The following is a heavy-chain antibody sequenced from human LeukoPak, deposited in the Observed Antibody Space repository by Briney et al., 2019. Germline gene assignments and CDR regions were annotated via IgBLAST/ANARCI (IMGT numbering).Heavy chain of an antibody. Sequence: PSETLSLTCTVSGGSISSSSYYWGWIRQPPGKGLEWIGSIYHSGSTYYNPSLKSRVTISVDTSKNQFSLKLSSVTAADTAVYYCASTQNYDLHFDYWGQGTLVTVSS. J-gene: IGHJ4*02. CDR1: GGSISSSSYY. CDR3: ASTQNYDLHFDY. CDR2: IYHSGST. D-gene: IGHD3-3*01. V-gene: IGHV4-39*07.